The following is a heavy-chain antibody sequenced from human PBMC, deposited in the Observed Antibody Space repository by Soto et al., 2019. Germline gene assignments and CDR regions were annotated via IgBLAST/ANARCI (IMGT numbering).Heavy chain of an antibody. CDR3: AKVGAITIFGVVTLDNWFDP. CDR2: ISGSGGST. Sequence: GGSLRLSCAASGFTFSSYAMSWVRQAPGKGLEWFSAISGSGGSTYYADSVKGRFTISRDNSKNTLYLQMNSLRAEDTAVYYCAKVGAITIFGVVTLDNWFDPWGQGTLVTVSS. D-gene: IGHD3-3*01. J-gene: IGHJ5*02. V-gene: IGHV3-23*01. CDR1: GFTFSSYA.